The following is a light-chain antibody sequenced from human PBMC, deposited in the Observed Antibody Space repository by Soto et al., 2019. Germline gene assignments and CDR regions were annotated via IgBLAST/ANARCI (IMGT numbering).Light chain of an antibody. J-gene: IGLJ3*02. V-gene: IGLV2-11*01. CDR3: CSYAGRYNLGV. CDR2: DVT. Sequence: QSALTQPRSVSGSPGQSVTISCTGTSSDVGGYDFVSWYQQHPGKAPKLTIYDVTKRPSWVPDRFSGAKSGNSASLTISGLRAEDEADYYCCSYAGRYNLGVFGGGTKVTVL. CDR1: SSDVGGYDF.